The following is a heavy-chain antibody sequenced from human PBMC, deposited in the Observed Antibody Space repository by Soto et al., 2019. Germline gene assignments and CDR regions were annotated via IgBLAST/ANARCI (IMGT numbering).Heavy chain of an antibody. Sequence: PSENLSLTCTVSGGSISSGGYYWSWIRQHPGKGLEWIGYIYYSGSTYYNPSLTSRVTISVDTSKNQFSLKLSSVTAADTAVYYCARASRPMEDDSSFDYWGQGTLVTVLL. D-gene: IGHD3-22*01. CDR2: IYYSGST. CDR1: GGSISSGGYY. V-gene: IGHV4-31*03. CDR3: ARASRPMEDDSSFDY. J-gene: IGHJ4*02.